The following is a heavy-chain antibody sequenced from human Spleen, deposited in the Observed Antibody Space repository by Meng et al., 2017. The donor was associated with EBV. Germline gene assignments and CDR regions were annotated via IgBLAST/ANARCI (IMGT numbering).Heavy chain of an antibody. CDR2: IYHAGRS. J-gene: IGHJ4*02. CDR3: AREGRFSDSSGLDY. CDR1: GDSITNTNW. V-gene: IGHV4-4*02. Sequence: VQLRESGPGLVKPSGTLSLTCDVSGDSITNTNWWNWVRQPPGRGLEWIGEIYHAGRSNYNPSLKSRATLSVDKSNNQFSLKLSSLTAADTAVYYCAREGRFSDSSGLDYWGQGSLVTVSS. D-gene: IGHD3-22*01.